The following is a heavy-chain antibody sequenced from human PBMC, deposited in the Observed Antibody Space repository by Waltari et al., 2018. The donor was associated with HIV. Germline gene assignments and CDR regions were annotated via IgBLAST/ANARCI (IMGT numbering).Heavy chain of an antibody. CDR3: AREIRVSSSLPRAFDI. CDR2: IYHSGST. J-gene: IGHJ3*02. V-gene: IGHV4-38-2*02. CDR1: GYSISSGYY. D-gene: IGHD6-13*01. Sequence: QVQLQESGPGLVKPSETLSLTCAVSGYSISSGYYWGWIRQPPGKGLEWIGSIYHSGSTYSNPALKSRGTISVDTSKNQFSLKLSSVTAADTAVYYCAREIRVSSSLPRAFDIWGQGTMVTVSS.